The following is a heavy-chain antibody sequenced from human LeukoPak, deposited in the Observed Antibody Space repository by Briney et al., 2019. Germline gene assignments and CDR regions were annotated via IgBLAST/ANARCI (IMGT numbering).Heavy chain of an antibody. V-gene: IGHV3-33*08. Sequence: GGSLRLSCAASGFTVSCNYMNWVRQAPGKGLEWVAVIWYDGSNKYYGDSVKGRFTVSRDNSKNTLYLQMNSLRAEDTAVYYCARGGTSAAGIDYWGQGTLVTVSS. D-gene: IGHD6-13*01. J-gene: IGHJ4*02. CDR2: IWYDGSNK. CDR1: GFTVSCNY. CDR3: ARGGTSAAGIDY.